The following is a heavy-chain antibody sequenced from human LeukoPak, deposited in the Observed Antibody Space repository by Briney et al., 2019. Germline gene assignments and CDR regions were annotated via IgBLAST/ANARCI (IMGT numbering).Heavy chain of an antibody. CDR3: ARAKLSHIAAAGPYDY. CDR1: GFTLSRYW. J-gene: IGHJ4*02. V-gene: IGHV3-7*01. D-gene: IGHD6-13*01. Sequence: GGSLRLSCAASGFTLSRYWMSWVRQAPGKGLEWVANINQDGTEKYHVDSVKGRFTISRDNAKSSLFLQMNSLRAEDTAVYYCARAKLSHIAAAGPYDYWGQGTLVTVSS. CDR2: INQDGTEK.